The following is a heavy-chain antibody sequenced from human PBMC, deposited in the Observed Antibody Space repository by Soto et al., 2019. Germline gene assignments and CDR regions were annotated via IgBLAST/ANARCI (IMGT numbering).Heavy chain of an antibody. V-gene: IGHV3-30*03. D-gene: IGHD4-17*01. CDR2: ISYDGSNK. Sequence: GGSLRLSCAASGFTFSSYGMHWVRQAPGKGLEWVAVISYDGSNKYYADSVKGRFTISRDNAKNTLYLQMNSLRAEDTAVYYCARGVHAYGGNGGSDPWGQGTLVTVSS. CDR3: ARGVHAYGGNGGSDP. CDR1: GFTFSSYG. J-gene: IGHJ5*02.